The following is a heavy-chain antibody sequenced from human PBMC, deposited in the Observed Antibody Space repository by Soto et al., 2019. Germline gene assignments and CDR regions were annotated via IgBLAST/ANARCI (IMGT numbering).Heavy chain of an antibody. Sequence: GGSLRLSCTASGFTFGDYAMSWFRQAPGKGLEWVGFIRSKAYGGTTEYAASVKGRFTISRDDSKSIAYLQMNSLKTEDTAVYYCTREKDSWITPPDYWGQGTLVTVSS. V-gene: IGHV3-49*03. D-gene: IGHD6-13*01. CDR3: TREKDSWITPPDY. CDR2: IRSKAYGGTT. J-gene: IGHJ4*02. CDR1: GFTFGDYA.